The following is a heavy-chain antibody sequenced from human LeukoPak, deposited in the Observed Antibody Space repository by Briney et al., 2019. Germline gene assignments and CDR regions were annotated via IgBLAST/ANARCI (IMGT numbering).Heavy chain of an antibody. Sequence: GASVKVSCKASGYTFTSYGISWVRQAPGQGLEWMGWISAYNGNTNYAQKLQGRVTTTTDTSTSTAYMELRSLRSDDTAVYYCASDIRWGGDCQIDYWGQGTLVTVSS. D-gene: IGHD2-21*02. CDR3: ASDIRWGGDCQIDY. V-gene: IGHV1-18*01. CDR1: GYTFTSYG. CDR2: ISAYNGNT. J-gene: IGHJ4*02.